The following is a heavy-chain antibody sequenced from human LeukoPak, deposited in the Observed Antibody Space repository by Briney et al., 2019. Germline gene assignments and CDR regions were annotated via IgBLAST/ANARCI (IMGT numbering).Heavy chain of an antibody. J-gene: IGHJ4*02. CDR1: GFTFSNYW. CDR2: IRPDGNEK. Sequence: GGSLRLSCAVSGFTFSNYWMTWVRQASGKGPEWVANIRPDGNEKNHIDSVKGRFTISRDNAKSSLYLQMNSLRAEDTAVYYCATDVGGGHFDYWGQGTLVTVSS. D-gene: IGHD2-15*01. V-gene: IGHV3-7*01. CDR3: ATDVGGGHFDY.